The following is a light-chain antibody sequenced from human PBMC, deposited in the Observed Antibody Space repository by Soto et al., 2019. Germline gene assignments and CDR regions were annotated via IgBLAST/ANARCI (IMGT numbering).Light chain of an antibody. CDR2: GAS. CDR3: QQYNNWPIT. CDR1: PSVNIN. J-gene: IGKJ5*01. V-gene: IGKV3-15*01. Sequence: EVVLTQSPATLSVSPGEGATLSCRASPSVNINLAWYQQKPGQAPRLLIYGASTRATGVPARFSGSGSGPEVTRTISTLQSEDFAVYYCQQYNNWPITFGQGTRLEIK.